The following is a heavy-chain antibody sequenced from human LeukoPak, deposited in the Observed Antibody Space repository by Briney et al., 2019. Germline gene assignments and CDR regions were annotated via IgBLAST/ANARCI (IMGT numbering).Heavy chain of an antibody. D-gene: IGHD5-12*01. CDR3: AKVGFIVAARDAFDI. V-gene: IGHV3-9*01. CDR1: GFTFDDYA. CDR2: ISWNSGSI. J-gene: IGHJ3*02. Sequence: GGSLRLSCAASGFTFDDYAMHWVRQAPGKGLEWVLGISWNSGSIGYADSVKGRFTISRDNAKNSLYLQMNSLRAEDTALYYCAKVGFIVAARDAFDIWGQGTMVTVSS.